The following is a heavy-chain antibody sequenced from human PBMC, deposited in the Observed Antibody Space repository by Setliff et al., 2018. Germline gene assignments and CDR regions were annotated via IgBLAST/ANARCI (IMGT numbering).Heavy chain of an antibody. D-gene: IGHD3-10*01. CDR2: IYSSGTT. CDR1: GGSVSTSSHH. J-gene: IGHJ3*02. Sequence: SETLSLTCTVSGGSVSTSSHHWVWIRQSPGKGLEWIGTIYSSGTTYYNLSLKSRVTISLDTSKSQFSLNLGSVTAADTAVYYCTRRPRGRAAFDIWGQGTMVTVSS. V-gene: IGHV4-39*01. CDR3: TRRPRGRAAFDI.